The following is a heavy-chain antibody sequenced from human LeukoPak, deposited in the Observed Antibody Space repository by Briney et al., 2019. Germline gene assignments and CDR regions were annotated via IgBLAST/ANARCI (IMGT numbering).Heavy chain of an antibody. CDR2: IRYDGTNK. V-gene: IGHV3-30*02. Sequence: GGSLRLSCAASGFTFRSYGMHWVRQAPGKGLEWVAFIRYDGTNKYYADSVKGRFTISRDNSKNTMYLQMNSLRAEDTAVYFCATGRDTAMVRLDYWGQGTLATVSS. CDR1: GFTFRSYG. J-gene: IGHJ4*02. D-gene: IGHD5-18*01. CDR3: ATGRDTAMVRLDY.